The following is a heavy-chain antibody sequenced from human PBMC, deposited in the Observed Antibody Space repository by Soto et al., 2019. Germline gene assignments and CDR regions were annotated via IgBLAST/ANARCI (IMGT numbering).Heavy chain of an antibody. V-gene: IGHV4-34*01. CDR3: ARIAVAVAGDYFDY. J-gene: IGHJ4*02. Sequence: SETLSLTCAVYGGSFSGYYWSWIRQPPGKGLEWIGETNHSGSTNYTPSLKSRVNISVDTSKNQFSLKLSSVTAADTGVYYCARIAVAVAGDYFDYWGQGTLVTVSS. CDR2: TNHSGST. D-gene: IGHD6-19*01. CDR1: GGSFSGYY.